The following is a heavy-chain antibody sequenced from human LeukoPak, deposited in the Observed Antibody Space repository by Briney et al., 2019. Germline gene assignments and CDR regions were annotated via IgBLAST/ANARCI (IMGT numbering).Heavy chain of an antibody. CDR3: ARLGSGWTYYFDY. J-gene: IGHJ4*02. D-gene: IGHD6-19*01. CDR2: IYSSGSYTSGST. CDR1: GGSISSYY. Sequence: SETPSLTCTVSGGSISSYYWSWIRQPPGKGLEWIGYIYSSGSYTSGSTNYNPSLKSRVTISVDTSKNQFSLKLSSVTAADAAVYYCARLGSGWTYYFDYWGQGTLVTVSS. V-gene: IGHV4-4*09.